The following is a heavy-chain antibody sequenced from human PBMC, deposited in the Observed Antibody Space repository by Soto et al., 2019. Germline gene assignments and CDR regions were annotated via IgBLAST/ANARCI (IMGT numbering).Heavy chain of an antibody. Sequence: WASVKVSCKASGGTFSSYAISWVRQAPGQGLEWMGGIIPIFGTANYAQKFQGRVTITAAEPTSTAYMELSSLRSEDTAVYYCASPNKVVPAAPPGWLDPWGQGTLVTVSS. CDR1: GGTFSSYA. CDR2: IIPIFGTA. J-gene: IGHJ5*02. D-gene: IGHD2-2*01. CDR3: ASPNKVVPAAPPGWLDP. V-gene: IGHV1-69*13.